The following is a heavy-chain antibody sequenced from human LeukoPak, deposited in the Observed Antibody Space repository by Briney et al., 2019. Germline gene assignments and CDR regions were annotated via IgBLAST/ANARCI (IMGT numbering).Heavy chain of an antibody. Sequence: ASVKVSCKASGYSFTSYDINWVRQATGQGLEWMGWMNPNSGSTGYAQKFQGRVTMTRSTSISTAYMELSSLRSEDTAVYYCARVQRVTFPLKYYFDYWGQGTLVTVSS. J-gene: IGHJ4*02. CDR1: GYSFTSYD. CDR2: MNPNSGST. D-gene: IGHD3-10*01. CDR3: ARVQRVTFPLKYYFDY. V-gene: IGHV1-8*01.